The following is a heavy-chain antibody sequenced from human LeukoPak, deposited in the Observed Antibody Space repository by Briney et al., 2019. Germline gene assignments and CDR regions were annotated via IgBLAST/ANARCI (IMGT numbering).Heavy chain of an antibody. CDR3: ARGDYDILTGSMDPNWFDP. J-gene: IGHJ5*02. CDR1: LGTFSRYA. D-gene: IGHD3-9*01. V-gene: IGHV1-69*06. Sequence: ASVKVSCTAPLGTFSRYAISWVRQAPGDGLEWRGGIIPIFGTANYAQKFQGTVTLTADKSTSTAYMEVSSLRSEDTAVYYCARGDYDILTGSMDPNWFDPWGQGTLVTVSS. CDR2: IIPIFGTA.